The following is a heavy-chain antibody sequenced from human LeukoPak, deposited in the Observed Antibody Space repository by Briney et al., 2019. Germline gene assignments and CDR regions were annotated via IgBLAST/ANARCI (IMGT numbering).Heavy chain of an antibody. CDR3: ARLAAAGDYYYYYYMDV. D-gene: IGHD6-13*01. CDR1: GGSISSYY. V-gene: IGHV4-4*09. Sequence: SETLSLTCTVSGGSISSYYWSWIRQPPGKGLEWNGYIYTSGSTNYNPSLKSRVTISVDTSKNQFSLKLSSVTAADTAVYYCARLAAAGDYYYYYYMDVWGKGTTVTVSS. J-gene: IGHJ6*03. CDR2: IYTSGST.